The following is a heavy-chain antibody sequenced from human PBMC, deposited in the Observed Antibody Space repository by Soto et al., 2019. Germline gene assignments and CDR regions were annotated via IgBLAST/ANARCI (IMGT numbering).Heavy chain of an antibody. V-gene: IGHV3-23*01. CDR1: GFTFSSYA. D-gene: IGHD6-19*01. CDR3: ARRGSGGYYDY. CDR2: ISGSGGST. Sequence: EVQLLESGGGLVQPGGSLRLSCAASGFTFSSYAMRWVRQAPVKGLEWVSAISGSGGSTYYADSVKGRFTSSRDNSKNSLYLQMNSLRAEDTAVYDCARRGSGGYYDYWGQGTLVTVSS. J-gene: IGHJ4*02.